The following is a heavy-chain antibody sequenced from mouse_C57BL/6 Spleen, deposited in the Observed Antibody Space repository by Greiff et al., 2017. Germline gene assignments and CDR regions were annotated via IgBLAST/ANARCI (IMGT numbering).Heavy chain of an antibody. CDR1: GYTFTDYE. CDR2: IDPETGGT. CDR3: TRDYVNGAMDY. V-gene: IGHV1-15*01. D-gene: IGHD2-1*01. Sequence: VQLMESGAELVRPGASVKLSCKASGYTFTDYEMHWVKQTPVHGLEWIGAIDPETGGTAYNQKFKGKAILTADKSSSTAYMELRSLTSEDSAVYYCTRDYVNGAMDYWGQGTPVTVSS. J-gene: IGHJ4*01.